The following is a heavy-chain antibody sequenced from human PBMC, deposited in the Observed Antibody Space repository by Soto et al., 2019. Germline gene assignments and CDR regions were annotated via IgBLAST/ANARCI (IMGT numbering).Heavy chain of an antibody. Sequence: SVKVSCRASGYPFASYGISWVRQAPGQGLEWMGWISAYNGNTNYAQKLQGRVTMTTDTSTSTAYMELRSLRSDDTAVYYCARTSSSWPFYYYYYYGMDVWGQGTTVTVSS. D-gene: IGHD6-13*01. CDR2: ISAYNGNT. J-gene: IGHJ6*02. CDR3: ARTSSSWPFYYYYYYGMDV. CDR1: GYPFASYG. V-gene: IGHV1-18*01.